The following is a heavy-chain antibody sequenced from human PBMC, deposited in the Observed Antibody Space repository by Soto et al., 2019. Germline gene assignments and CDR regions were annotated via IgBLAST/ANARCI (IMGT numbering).Heavy chain of an antibody. D-gene: IGHD2-15*01. J-gene: IGHJ6*02. CDR2: INPYNGNT. CDR1: GFTFAIYG. Sequence: QVQLVQSGAEVKKPGASVKVSCKASGFTFAIYGITWVRQAPGQGLEWMGWINPYNGNTNYAQKFQGRVTMTTDPSTSTGYMELRSLRSDDTAVYYCARVVAAAPVYYGMDVWGQGTTVTVSS. CDR3: ARVVAAAPVYYGMDV. V-gene: IGHV1-18*01.